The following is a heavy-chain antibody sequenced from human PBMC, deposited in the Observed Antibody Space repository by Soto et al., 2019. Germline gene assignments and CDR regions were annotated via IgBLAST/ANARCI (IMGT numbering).Heavy chain of an antibody. D-gene: IGHD2-2*01. V-gene: IGHV3-11*01. CDR2: ISSSGSTI. CDR1: GFTFSDYY. J-gene: IGHJ6*03. Sequence: GGSLRLSCAASGFTFSDYYMSWIRQAPGKGLEWVSYISSSGSTIYYADSVKGRFTISRDNAKNSLYLQMNSLRAEDTAVYYCARESVPAATYYYYYYMDVWGKGTTVTVSS. CDR3: ARESVPAATYYYYYYMDV.